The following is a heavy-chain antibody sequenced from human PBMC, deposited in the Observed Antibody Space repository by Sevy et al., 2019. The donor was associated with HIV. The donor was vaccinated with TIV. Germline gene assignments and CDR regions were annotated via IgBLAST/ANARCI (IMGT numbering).Heavy chain of an antibody. D-gene: IGHD6-13*01. CDR2: FIPIFGTA. V-gene: IGHV1-69*13. J-gene: IGHJ6*02. CDR3: ASGNSSSLYGMDV. Sequence: ASVKVSCKASGGTFSSYAISWVRQAPGQGLEWMGGFIPIFGTANYAQKFQGRVTITADESTSTAYMELSSLRSEDTAVYYCASGNSSSLYGMDVWGQGTTVTVSS. CDR1: GGTFSSYA.